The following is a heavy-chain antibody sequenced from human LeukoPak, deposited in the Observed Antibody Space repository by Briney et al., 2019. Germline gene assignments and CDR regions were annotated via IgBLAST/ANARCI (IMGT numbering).Heavy chain of an antibody. D-gene: IGHD2-15*01. CDR1: GFTFSTYV. CDR3: AKLASPGYCSGGTCLFDF. CDR2: ISGSGGST. Sequence: GGTQRLSCAASGFTFSTYVMSWVRRTPGKGLEWVSTISGSGGSTYYADSVKGRFTISRDNSKNTLYLQMNSLRAEDTAVYYCAKLASPGYCSGGTCLFDFWGQGTLVTVSS. J-gene: IGHJ4*02. V-gene: IGHV3-23*01.